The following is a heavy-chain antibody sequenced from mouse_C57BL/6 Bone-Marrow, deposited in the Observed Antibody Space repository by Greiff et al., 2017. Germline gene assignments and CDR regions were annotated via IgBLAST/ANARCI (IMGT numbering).Heavy chain of an antibody. V-gene: IGHV2-9-1*01. CDR1: GFSLTSYA. D-gene: IGHD1-1*01. Sequence: QVQLKQSGPGLVAPSQSLSITCTVSGFSLTSYAISWVRQPPGKGLEWLGVIWTGGGTNYNSALKSRLSISKDNSKSQVFLKMNSLQTDDTARYYCARNYHYYGSSYGFAYWGQGTLVTVSA. CDR3: ARNYHYYGSSYGFAY. J-gene: IGHJ3*01. CDR2: IWTGGGT.